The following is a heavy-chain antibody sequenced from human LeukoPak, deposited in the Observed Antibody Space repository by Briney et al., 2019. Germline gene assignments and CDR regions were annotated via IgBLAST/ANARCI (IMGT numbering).Heavy chain of an antibody. CDR2: ISYDGSNK. CDR1: GFTFRDYY. V-gene: IGHV3-30-3*01. D-gene: IGHD1-1*01. CDR3: ARVPGTTRWGYYYYYMDV. J-gene: IGHJ6*03. Sequence: GGSLRLSCAASGFTFRDYYMSWIRQAPGKGLGWVAVISYDGSNKYYADSVKGRFTTSRDNSKNTLYLQMNSLRAEDTAVYYCARVPGTTRWGYYYYYMDVWGKGTTVTVSS.